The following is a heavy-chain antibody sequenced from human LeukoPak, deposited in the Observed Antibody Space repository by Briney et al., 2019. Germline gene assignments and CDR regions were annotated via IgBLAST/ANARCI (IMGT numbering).Heavy chain of an antibody. CDR1: GFTFSSYA. D-gene: IGHD4-17*01. J-gene: IGHJ4*02. V-gene: IGHV3-30-3*01. CDR2: ISYDGNNK. Sequence: GGSLRLSCAASGFTFSSYAMHWVRQAPGKGLEWVAVISYDGNNKYYADSVKGRFTISRDNSKNTLYLQMNSPRAEDTALYYCATLPTWGQGTLVTVSS. CDR3: ATLPT.